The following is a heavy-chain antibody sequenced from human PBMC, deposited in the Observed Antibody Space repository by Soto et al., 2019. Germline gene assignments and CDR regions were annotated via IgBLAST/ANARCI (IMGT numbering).Heavy chain of an antibody. Sequence: GGSLRLSCAASGFTFSSYWMHWVRQAPGKGLVWVSSINSDGSSTSYADSVKGRFTISRDNAKNTLYLQMNSLRAEDTAVYYCARDSASAPYYWGQGTLVTVSS. V-gene: IGHV3-74*01. J-gene: IGHJ4*02. CDR2: INSDGSST. CDR3: ARDSASAPYY. CDR1: GFTFSSYW.